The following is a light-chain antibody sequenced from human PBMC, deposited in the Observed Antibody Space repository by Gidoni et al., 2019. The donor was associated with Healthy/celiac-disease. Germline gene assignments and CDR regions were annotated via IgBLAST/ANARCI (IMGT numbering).Light chain of an antibody. CDR3: QQSYSTPPG. V-gene: IGKV1-39*01. Sequence: DSQMHQSPSSLSASVGDRVTITCRASQSISSYLNWYQQKPGKAPKLLIYAASSLQSGVPSRFSGSGSGTDFTLTISSLQPEDFATYYCQQSYSTPPGFXGXTKVEIK. J-gene: IGKJ4*01. CDR1: QSISSY. CDR2: AAS.